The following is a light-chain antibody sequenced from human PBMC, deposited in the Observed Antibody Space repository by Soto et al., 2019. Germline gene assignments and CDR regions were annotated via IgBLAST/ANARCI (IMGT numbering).Light chain of an antibody. J-gene: IGLJ2*01. CDR3: AAGDDSLTGHVV. V-gene: IGLV1-47*01. Sequence: QSVLTQPPSASGTPGQTVTISCSGSNSNIGTNYVYWYQHLPGTAPRLLLSGNNQRPSGVPDRFSGSKSDTSASLVISGLRSEDEAAYYCAAGDDSLTGHVVFGGGTKVTVL. CDR2: GNN. CDR1: NSNIGTNY.